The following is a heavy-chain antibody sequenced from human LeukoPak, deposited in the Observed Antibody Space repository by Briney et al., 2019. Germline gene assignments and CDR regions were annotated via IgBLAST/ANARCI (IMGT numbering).Heavy chain of an antibody. D-gene: IGHD5-18*01. CDR3: ATIKRGDIYGYFDF. Sequence: SETLPLTCTVSGGSISSHYWSWLRQPPGKGLEWIAYLYDSVRTKDNPSLKGRVTLSADTSKNQHSLRLSSVTAADTAVYYCATIKRGDIYGYFDFWGQGILVTVSS. CDR2: LYDSVRT. J-gene: IGHJ4*02. V-gene: IGHV4-59*11. CDR1: GGSISSHY.